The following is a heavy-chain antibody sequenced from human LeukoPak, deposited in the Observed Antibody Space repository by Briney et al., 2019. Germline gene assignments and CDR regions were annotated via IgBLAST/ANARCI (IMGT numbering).Heavy chain of an antibody. CDR1: GFTFSSYE. J-gene: IGHJ4*02. V-gene: IGHV3-48*03. CDR3: ARDNLVTAIPFLFDY. CDR2: ISSSGSAI. D-gene: IGHD2-21*02. Sequence: GGSLRLSCAASGFTFSSYEMNWVRQAPGKGLEWVSYISSSGSAIYFADSVKGRFTISRDNAKNSLYLQMNSLRAEDTAVYYCARDNLVTAIPFLFDYWGQGTLVTVSS.